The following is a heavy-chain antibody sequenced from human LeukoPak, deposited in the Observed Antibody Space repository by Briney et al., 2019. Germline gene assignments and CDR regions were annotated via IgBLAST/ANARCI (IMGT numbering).Heavy chain of an antibody. CDR3: ATLTTVVTAYYFDY. J-gene: IGHJ4*02. V-gene: IGHV4-59*08. CDR1: GDSISRYY. Sequence: SETLSLTCTVSGDSISRYYWSWIRQPPGKGLEWIGYIYYTGTTNYNPSLKSRVTISLDTSKSQFSLKLTSVTAADTAVYYCATLTTVVTAYYFDYWGQGTLVTVSS. CDR2: IYYTGTT. D-gene: IGHD4-23*01.